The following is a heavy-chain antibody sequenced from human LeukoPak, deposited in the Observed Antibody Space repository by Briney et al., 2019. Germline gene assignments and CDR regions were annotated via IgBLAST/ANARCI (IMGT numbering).Heavy chain of an antibody. CDR1: GGSFSGYY. CDR3: ARAGNVLLWFGELLPFDY. D-gene: IGHD3-10*01. V-gene: IGHV4-34*01. CDR2: INHSGST. Sequence: SETLSLTCAVYGGSFSGYYWSRIRQPPGKGLEWIGEINHSGSTNYNPSLKSRVTISVDTSKNQFSLKLSSVTAADTAVYYCARAGNVLLWFGELLPFDYWGQGTLVTVSS. J-gene: IGHJ4*02.